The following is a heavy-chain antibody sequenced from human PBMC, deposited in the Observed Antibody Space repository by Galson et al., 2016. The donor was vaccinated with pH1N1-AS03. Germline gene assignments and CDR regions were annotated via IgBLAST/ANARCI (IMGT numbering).Heavy chain of an antibody. CDR1: GFTFSTYA. CDR3: AKGVSNSGDGGVAY. D-gene: IGHD3-16*01. CDR2: TSDSGT. V-gene: IGHV3-23*01. Sequence: SLRLSCAASGFTFSTYAMAWVRQAPGKGLEWVSATSDSGTFHTDSVKGRFTISRDDSRATVYLQMNSLRAEDTALYYCAKGVSNSGDGGVAYWGQGTLVTVSS. J-gene: IGHJ4*02.